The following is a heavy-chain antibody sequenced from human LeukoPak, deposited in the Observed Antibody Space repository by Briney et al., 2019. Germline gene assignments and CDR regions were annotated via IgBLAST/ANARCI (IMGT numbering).Heavy chain of an antibody. V-gene: IGHV4-31*03. Sequence: PSETLSLTCTVSGGSISSGGYYWSWIRQHPGKGLEWIGYIYYSGSTYYNPSLKSRVTISVDTSKNQFSLKLSSVTAADTAVYCCAREYCGGDCYSFGYWGQGTLVTVSS. J-gene: IGHJ4*02. CDR3: AREYCGGDCYSFGY. D-gene: IGHD2-21*02. CDR1: GGSISSGGYY. CDR2: IYYSGST.